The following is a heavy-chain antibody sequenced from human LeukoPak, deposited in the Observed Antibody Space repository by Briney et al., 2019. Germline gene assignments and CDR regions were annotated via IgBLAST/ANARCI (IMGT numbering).Heavy chain of an antibody. J-gene: IGHJ6*02. CDR1: GYDFTIYW. CDR3: ARRDRGYYFGLDV. V-gene: IGHV5-51*01. Sequence: GESLKISCKGSGYDFTIYWIAWVRQMPGKGLEWMGIIYPGDSDTRYSPSFQGQVSISADKSMSTAYLQWSSLKASETARYYCARRDRGYYFGLDVWGQGTTVTVS. D-gene: IGHD2-21*02. CDR2: IYPGDSDT.